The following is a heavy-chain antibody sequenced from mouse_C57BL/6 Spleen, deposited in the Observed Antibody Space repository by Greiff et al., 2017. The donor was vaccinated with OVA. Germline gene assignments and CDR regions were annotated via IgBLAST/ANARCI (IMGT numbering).Heavy chain of an antibody. Sequence: QVQLQQPGAELVMPGASVKLSCKASGYTFTSYGMHWVKQRPGQGLEWIGEIDPSASYTNYNQKFKGKSTLTVDKSSSTDYMQLSSLTSEDSAVYYCAGIGDYFDYWGQGTTLTVSS. CDR3: AGIGDYFDY. CDR2: IDPSASYT. J-gene: IGHJ2*01. V-gene: IGHV1-69*01. CDR1: GYTFTSYG.